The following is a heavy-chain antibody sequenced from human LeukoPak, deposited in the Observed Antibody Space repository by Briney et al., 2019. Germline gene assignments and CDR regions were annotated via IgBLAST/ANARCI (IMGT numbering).Heavy chain of an antibody. CDR3: ARDSRRVAAPHDY. CDR1: GFTLSSYS. Sequence: PGGSLRLSCAASGFTLSSYSMNWVRQAPGNGLEWVSSISSSSSYIYYADSVKGRFTISRDNAKNSLYLQMNSLRAEDTAVYYCARDSRRVAAPHDYWGQGTLVTVSS. J-gene: IGHJ4*02. CDR2: ISSSSSYI. V-gene: IGHV3-21*01. D-gene: IGHD2-15*01.